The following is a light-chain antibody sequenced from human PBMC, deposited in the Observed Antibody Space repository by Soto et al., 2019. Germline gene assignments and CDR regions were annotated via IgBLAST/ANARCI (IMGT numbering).Light chain of an antibody. CDR3: QSYDSSVSGSV. CDR1: SSNIGAGYD. J-gene: IGLJ1*01. CDR2: GNS. V-gene: IGLV1-40*01. Sequence: QSVLTQPPSVSGAPGQRVTISCTGSSSNIGAGYDVHWYQQLPGTAPKLLIYGNSNRPSGVPDRFSGSKSGTSASLAITGLQADDEADYYCQSYDSSVSGSVFGTGTKGTVL.